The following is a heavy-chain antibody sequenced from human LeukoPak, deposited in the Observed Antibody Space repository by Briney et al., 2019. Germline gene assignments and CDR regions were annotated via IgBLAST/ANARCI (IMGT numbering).Heavy chain of an antibody. CDR2: LYREGST. D-gene: IGHD3-10*01. V-gene: IGHV3-66*02. J-gene: IGHJ5*02. Sequence: PGVCLRLSCVVSVLTVSHNYVRGVSQSPAKGLEWRSVLYREGSTSHADYVTGRFHLSKDHSNDTSHLQMNSLKVTRTGLYYRWRLGGDDESAGWFDPWGQGTQVTVSS. CDR3: WRLGGDDESAGWFDP. CDR1: VLTVSHNY.